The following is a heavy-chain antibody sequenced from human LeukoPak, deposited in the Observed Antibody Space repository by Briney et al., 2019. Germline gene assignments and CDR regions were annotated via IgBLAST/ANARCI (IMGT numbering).Heavy chain of an antibody. Sequence: SESLSLTCTVSGGSISSYYWCWIRQPPGKGLEWIGYIYYSGSTNYNPSLKSRVTISVDTSKNQFSLKLSSVTAADTAVYYCARWGLGYCSGGSCPQGYWGQGTLVTVSS. D-gene: IGHD2-15*01. CDR2: IYYSGST. CDR3: ARWGLGYCSGGSCPQGY. CDR1: GGSISSYY. V-gene: IGHV4-59*12. J-gene: IGHJ4*02.